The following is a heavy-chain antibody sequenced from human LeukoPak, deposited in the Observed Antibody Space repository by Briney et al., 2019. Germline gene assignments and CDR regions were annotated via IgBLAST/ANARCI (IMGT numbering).Heavy chain of an antibody. J-gene: IGHJ4*02. CDR1: KFTFMNYA. V-gene: IGHV3-23*01. D-gene: IGHD2/OR15-2a*01. CDR2: IGSAGGSI. Sequence: GGSLRLSCTASKFTFMNYAMHWVRQAPGKGLEWLSTIGSAGGSIFYADSVKGRFTISRDNSKSTLFLQMDSLRVEDTALYYCAKRGEVSTYYYFESWGQGALVTVSS. CDR3: AKRGEVSTYYYFES.